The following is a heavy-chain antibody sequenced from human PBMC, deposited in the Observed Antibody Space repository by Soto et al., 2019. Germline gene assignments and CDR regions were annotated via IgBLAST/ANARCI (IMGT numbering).Heavy chain of an antibody. CDR1: GYSVSSASY. Sequence: SETLSLTCGVSGYSVSSASYWGWIRQPPGKGLEWIGSIYHSGTTYYNPSLKSRVTISLDTSKNQFSLRLSSVTAADTAVYYCVRSFYSSSWSAGYWGQGTLVTVSS. D-gene: IGHD6-13*01. CDR2: IYHSGTT. CDR3: VRSFYSSSWSAGY. V-gene: IGHV4-38-2*01. J-gene: IGHJ4*02.